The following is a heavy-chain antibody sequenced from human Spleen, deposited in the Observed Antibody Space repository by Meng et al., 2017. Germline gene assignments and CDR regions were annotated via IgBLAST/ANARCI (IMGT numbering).Heavy chain of an antibody. J-gene: IGHJ4*02. V-gene: IGHV4-39*07. CDR3: ARDYSSGYFLSYDY. Sequence: SETLSLTCTVSGGSISSNSHYWGWIRQPPGKGLEWIGSIYYSGSTHYNPSLKSRVTISVDTSKNQFSLRLSSVTAADTAVYYCARDYSSGYFLSYDYWGRGTLVTVSS. D-gene: IGHD6-19*01. CDR1: GGSISSNSHY. CDR2: IYYSGST.